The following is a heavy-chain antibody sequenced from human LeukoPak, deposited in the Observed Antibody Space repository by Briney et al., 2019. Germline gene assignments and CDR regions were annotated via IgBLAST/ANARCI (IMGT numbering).Heavy chain of an antibody. J-gene: IGHJ4*02. CDR2: IYYSGAT. CDR3: ARTRNYLEF. CDR1: GDSISSGSYY. D-gene: IGHD1-14*01. Sequence: SETLSLTCTVSGDSISSGSYYWGWIRQPPGKGLEWIGSIYYSGATYYNPSLESRVAISVDTSKNQFSLKLSSVTAADTAVYYCARTRNYLEFGGQGTLVTVSS. V-gene: IGHV4-39*01.